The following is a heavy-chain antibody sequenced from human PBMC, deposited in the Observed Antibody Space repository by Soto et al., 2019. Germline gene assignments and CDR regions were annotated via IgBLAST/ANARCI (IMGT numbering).Heavy chain of an antibody. D-gene: IGHD2-15*01. CDR1: GFTFTSSA. J-gene: IGHJ4*02. V-gene: IGHV3-30-3*01. Sequence: PGGSLRLSCAASGFTFTSSAMHWVRQAPGKGLERVAVISFDGSNKYYADLVKGRFTISRDNSKNTLYVQMNSLRPEDTAVYYCVRDLGGTDYYFDYWGQGTLVTVSS. CDR2: ISFDGSNK. CDR3: VRDLGGTDYYFDY.